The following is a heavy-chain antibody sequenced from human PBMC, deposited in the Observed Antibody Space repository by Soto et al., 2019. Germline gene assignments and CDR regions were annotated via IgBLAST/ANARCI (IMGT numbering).Heavy chain of an antibody. CDR3: ARSNPSDFWSGYYDY. CDR1: GGSISSGGYY. J-gene: IGHJ4*02. D-gene: IGHD3-3*01. CDR2: IYYSGST. Sequence: SETLSLTCTVSGGSISSGGYYWSWIRQHPGKGLEWIGYIYYSGSTYYNPSLKSRVTISVDTSKNQFSLKLSSVTAADTAVYYCARSNPSDFWSGYYDYRGQGTLVTVSS. V-gene: IGHV4-31*03.